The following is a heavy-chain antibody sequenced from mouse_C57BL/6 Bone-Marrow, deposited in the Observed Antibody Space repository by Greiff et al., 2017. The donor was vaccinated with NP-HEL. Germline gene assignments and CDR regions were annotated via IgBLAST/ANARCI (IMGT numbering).Heavy chain of an antibody. CDR3: ARRRIYYGNYFDY. D-gene: IGHD2-1*01. CDR2: ISGGGGNT. J-gene: IGHJ2*01. CDR1: GFTFSSYT. V-gene: IGHV5-9*01. Sequence: EVNVVESGGGLVKPGGSLKLSCAASGFTFSSYTMSWVRQTPEKRLEWVATISGGGGNTYYPDSVKGRFTISRDNAKNTLYLQMSSLRSEDTALYYCARRRIYYGNYFDYWGQGTTLTVSS.